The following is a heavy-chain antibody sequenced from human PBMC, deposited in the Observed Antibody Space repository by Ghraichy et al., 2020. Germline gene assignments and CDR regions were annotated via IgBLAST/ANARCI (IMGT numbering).Heavy chain of an antibody. D-gene: IGHD3-10*01. J-gene: IGHJ4*02. CDR2: ISYDGSNK. CDR3: ARGVPMVRGYFDY. CDR1: GFTFSSYA. Sequence: GGSLRLSCAASGFTFSSYAMHWVRQAPGKGLEWVAVISYDGSNKYYADSVKGRFTISRDNSKNTLYLQMNSLRAEDTAVYYCARGVPMVRGYFDYWGQGTLVTVSS. V-gene: IGHV3-30*04.